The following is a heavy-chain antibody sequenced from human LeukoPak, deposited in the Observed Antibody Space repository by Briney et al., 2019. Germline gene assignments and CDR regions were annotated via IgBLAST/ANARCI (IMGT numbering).Heavy chain of an antibody. CDR2: FDPEDGET. Sequence: ASVKVSCKVSGYTLTELSMHWVRQAPGKGLEWMGGFDPEDGETIYAQKFQGGVTMTEDTSTDTAYMELSSLRSEDTAVYYCGHWNYSGGAFDIWGQGTMVTVSS. J-gene: IGHJ3*02. V-gene: IGHV1-24*01. CDR3: GHWNYSGGAFDI. D-gene: IGHD1-7*01. CDR1: GYTLTELS.